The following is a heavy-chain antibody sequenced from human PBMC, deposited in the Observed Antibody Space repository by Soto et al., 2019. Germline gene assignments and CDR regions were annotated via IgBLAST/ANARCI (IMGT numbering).Heavy chain of an antibody. D-gene: IGHD3-10*01. J-gene: IGHJ6*03. Sequence: QVQLVQSGAEVKKPGASVQASCKASGYTFTYHGISWVRQAPGQGLEWLGWISANNGDTNYAQKFQGRVTVTTDTSTSTGYMELRSLRSEDTAVYYCARMVRGSNIDYYHYMDVWGKGTTVTVSS. CDR1: GYTFTYHG. CDR3: ARMVRGSNIDYYHYMDV. CDR2: ISANNGDT. V-gene: IGHV1-18*01.